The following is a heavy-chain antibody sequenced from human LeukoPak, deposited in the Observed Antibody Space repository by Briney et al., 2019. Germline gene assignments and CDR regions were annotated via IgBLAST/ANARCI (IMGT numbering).Heavy chain of an antibody. D-gene: IGHD3-10*01. Sequence: GGSLRLSCAASGFTFSSYVMHWDRQAPGKGLEWVALISYDGGNKYYADSVKGRFTISRDNSKNTLYLQMNSLRGEDTAVYYCARTKDYFGSGSLNYWGQGTLVTVSS. V-gene: IGHV3-30-3*01. CDR1: GFTFSSYV. J-gene: IGHJ4*02. CDR2: ISYDGGNK. CDR3: ARTKDYFGSGSLNY.